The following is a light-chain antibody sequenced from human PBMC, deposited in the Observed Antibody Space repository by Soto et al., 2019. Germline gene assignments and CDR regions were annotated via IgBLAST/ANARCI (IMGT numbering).Light chain of an antibody. Sequence: QLVLTQPPSASGTPGQRVTISCSGSSSNIGSNTVNWYHQLPGTAPKLLIYSNNQRPSGVPDRFSGSKSGTSASLAISGLQSEDEADYYCAAWDDSLNGQVFGTGTKLTVL. V-gene: IGLV1-44*01. CDR3: AAWDDSLNGQV. CDR2: SNN. J-gene: IGLJ1*01. CDR1: SSNIGSNT.